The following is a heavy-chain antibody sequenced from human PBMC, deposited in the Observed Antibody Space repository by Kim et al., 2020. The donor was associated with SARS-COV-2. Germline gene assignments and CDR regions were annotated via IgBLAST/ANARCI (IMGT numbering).Heavy chain of an antibody. D-gene: IGHD1-26*01. J-gene: IGHJ4*02. CDR2: IKGDGTIA. V-gene: IGHV3-74*01. CDR1: GFTFSNLW. CDR3: LLLNNEISDY. Sequence: GGSLRLSCAASGFTFSNLWMHWVCRAPGKGPVWVSGIKGDGTIAIYAGSVKGRFTISRDNTKNTVFLQMNNLRVEDTAVYYCLLLNNEISDYWGQGTLVT.